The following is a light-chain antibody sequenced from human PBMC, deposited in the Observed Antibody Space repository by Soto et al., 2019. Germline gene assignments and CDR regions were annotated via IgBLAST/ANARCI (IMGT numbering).Light chain of an antibody. V-gene: IGKV3-20*01. CDR1: QSVSSNY. CDR2: GAS. J-gene: IGKJ2*01. CDR3: QQFGSSPYA. Sequence: EVVLTQSPGTLSLSPGERATLSCRASQSVSSNYLAWYQQKPGQAPSLLIYGASSRATGIPDRCSGSGSGTDFTLTVSRLEPEDFATYYCQQFGSSPYAFGQGTRLAIK.